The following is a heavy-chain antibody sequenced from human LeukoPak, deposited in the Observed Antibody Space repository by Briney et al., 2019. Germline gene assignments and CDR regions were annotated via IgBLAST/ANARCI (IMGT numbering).Heavy chain of an antibody. Sequence: PSETLSLTCTVSGGSISSRNYYWGWIRQPPGKGLEWIASIYYSGSTYYNPSLKSRVTISVDTSKSQFSLKLSSVTAADTAVYYCARDYYDTSGYSPFQHWGQGTLVTVSS. J-gene: IGHJ1*01. D-gene: IGHD3-22*01. CDR2: IYYSGST. CDR3: ARDYYDTSGYSPFQH. V-gene: IGHV4-39*07. CDR1: GGSISSRNYY.